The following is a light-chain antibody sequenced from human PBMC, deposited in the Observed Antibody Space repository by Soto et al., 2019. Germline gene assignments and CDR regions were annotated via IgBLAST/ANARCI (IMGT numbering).Light chain of an antibody. CDR2: EVS. CDR1: SSDVGGYNY. Sequence: QSALTQPASVSGSPGQSITISCTVTSSDVGGYNYVSWYQQHPGKAPKLMIYEVSNRPSGVSNRFSGSKSGNTASLTISGLQAEDEADYYCSSYTSSSTSRVFGGGTKVTVL. V-gene: IGLV2-14*01. J-gene: IGLJ2*01. CDR3: SSYTSSSTSRV.